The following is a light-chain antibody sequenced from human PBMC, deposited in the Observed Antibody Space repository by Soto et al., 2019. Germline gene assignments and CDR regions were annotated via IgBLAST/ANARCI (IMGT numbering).Light chain of an antibody. V-gene: IGKV1-5*01. CDR1: QSISSW. Sequence: DIQMTQYPSTLSASVGDRVTITCRASQSISSWLAWYQQKPGKAPKLLIYDASNLESGVPSRISGSGSGTEFTLTLSSLRPDNFASYYCQQYKSYSSTFGQGTKVEIK. J-gene: IGKJ1*01. CDR2: DAS. CDR3: QQYKSYSST.